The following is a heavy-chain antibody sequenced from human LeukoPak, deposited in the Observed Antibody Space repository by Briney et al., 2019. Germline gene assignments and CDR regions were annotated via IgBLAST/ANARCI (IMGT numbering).Heavy chain of an antibody. CDR3: ARYSSSRGGTTSAFDY. Sequence: SETLSLTCTVSSGSISSSSYYWGWIRQPPGKGLEWIGSIYYSGSTYYNPSLKSRVTISVDTSKNQFSLKLSSVTAADTAVYYCARYSSSRGGTTSAFDYWGQGTLVTVSS. CDR1: SGSISSSSYY. J-gene: IGHJ4*02. V-gene: IGHV4-39*01. D-gene: IGHD6-6*01. CDR2: IYYSGST.